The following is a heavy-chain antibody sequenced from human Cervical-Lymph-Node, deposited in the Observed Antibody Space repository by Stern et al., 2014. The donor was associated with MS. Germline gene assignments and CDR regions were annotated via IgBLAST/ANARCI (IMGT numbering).Heavy chain of an antibody. D-gene: IGHD4-17*01. J-gene: IGHJ2*01. Sequence: EVQLLASGGALVKPGGSLRLSCAASGITFRGYTINWVRQAHGQRLEWVSSISSSSTYIYYADSVKGRFTISRDNAKNSVYLQMNSLRVEDTAVYYCSGFYGDYADWYFDLWGRGTLVTVSS. CDR2: ISSSSTYI. CDR3: SGFYGDYADWYFDL. CDR1: GITFRGYT. V-gene: IGHV3-21*01.